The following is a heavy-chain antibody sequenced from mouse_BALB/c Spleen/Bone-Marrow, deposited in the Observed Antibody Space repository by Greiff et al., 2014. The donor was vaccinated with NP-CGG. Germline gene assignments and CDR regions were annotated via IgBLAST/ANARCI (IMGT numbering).Heavy chain of an antibody. CDR1: GFSLTGYA. D-gene: IGHD2-2*01. CDR2: IWSDGST. CDR3: ARDGYDYAMDY. J-gene: IGHJ4*01. Sequence: VQLVESGPGLVAPSQSLSITCTVSGFSLTGYAVNWVRQPPGKGLEWLGMIWSDGSTDHNSALKSRLSISKDNSKSQVFLKMNSLQTDDTARYYCARDGYDYAMDYWGQGTSVTVSS. V-gene: IGHV2-6-7*01.